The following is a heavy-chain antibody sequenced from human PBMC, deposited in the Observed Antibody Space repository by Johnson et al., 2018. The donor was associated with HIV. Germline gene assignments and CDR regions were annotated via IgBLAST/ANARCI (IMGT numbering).Heavy chain of an antibody. D-gene: IGHD1-14*01. CDR2: ISYDGSNK. CDR1: GFTFSSYG. Sequence: QVQLVESGGGVVQPGRSLRLSCAASGFTFSSYGMHWVRQAPGKGLEWVAVISYDGSNKYYADSVKGRFSISRDNSKNTLYLQMNSLRAEDTVVYYCATLNRPAFDILGQGTMVTLSS. J-gene: IGHJ3*02. V-gene: IGHV3-30*03. CDR3: ATLNRPAFDI.